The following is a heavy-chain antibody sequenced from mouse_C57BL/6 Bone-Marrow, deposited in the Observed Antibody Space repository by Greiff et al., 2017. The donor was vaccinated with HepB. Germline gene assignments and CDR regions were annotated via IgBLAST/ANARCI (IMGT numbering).Heavy chain of an antibody. D-gene: IGHD1-1*01. V-gene: IGHV1-81*01. CDR3: AREYYGSKDY. Sequence: QVQLKESGAELARPGASVKLSCKASGYTFTSYGISWVKQRTGQGLEWIGEIYPRSGNTYYNEKFKGKATLTADKSSSTAYMELRSLTSEDSAVYFCAREYYGSKDYWGQGTTLTVSS. CDR2: IYPRSGNT. J-gene: IGHJ2*01. CDR1: GYTFTSYG.